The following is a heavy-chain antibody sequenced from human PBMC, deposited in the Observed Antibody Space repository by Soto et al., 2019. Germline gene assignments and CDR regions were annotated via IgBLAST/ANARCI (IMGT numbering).Heavy chain of an antibody. CDR3: ARGWGSPDP. J-gene: IGHJ5*02. V-gene: IGHV3-23*01. CDR1: TFTLSSYG. Sequence: PGGSLRLSCVAYTFTLSSYGMTWVRQAPGKGLEWVSRISPSGGDTYYADSVKGRVTISRDNSINTLYLQMDSLRVEDTALYYCARGWGSPDPWGQGTLVTVSS. CDR2: ISPSGGDT. D-gene: IGHD7-27*01.